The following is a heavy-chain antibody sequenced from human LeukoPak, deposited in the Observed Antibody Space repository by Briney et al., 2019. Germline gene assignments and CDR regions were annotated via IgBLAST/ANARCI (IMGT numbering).Heavy chain of an antibody. J-gene: IGHJ4*02. D-gene: IGHD3-22*01. CDR3: ARGGYYDSSGYYPIDY. CDR1: GFTFSSYS. V-gene: IGHV3-21*01. Sequence: GGSLRLSCAASGFTFSSYSMNWVRQAPGKGLEWVSSISSSSSYIYYADSVKGRFTISRDNAKNSLYLQMNSLRAEDTAVYYCARGGYYDSSGYYPIDYWGQGTLVTVCS. CDR2: ISSSSSYI.